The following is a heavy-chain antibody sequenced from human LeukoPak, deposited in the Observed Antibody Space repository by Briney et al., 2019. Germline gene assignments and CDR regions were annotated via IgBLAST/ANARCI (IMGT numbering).Heavy chain of an antibody. CDR1: GYTFTSYD. CDR2: MNPNSGNT. Sequence: ASVKVSCKAFGYTFTSYDINWVRQATGQGLEWMGWMNPNSGNTGYAQKFQGRVTITRNTSISTAYMELSSLRSEDTAVYYCARGHYPRDRFDPWGQGTLVTVSS. V-gene: IGHV1-8*03. CDR3: ARGHYPRDRFDP. J-gene: IGHJ5*02. D-gene: IGHD1-26*01.